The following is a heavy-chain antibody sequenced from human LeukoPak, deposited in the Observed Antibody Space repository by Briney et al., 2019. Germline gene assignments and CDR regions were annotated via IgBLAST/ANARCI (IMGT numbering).Heavy chain of an antibody. Sequence: SVKVSCKASGGTFSSYAISWVRQAPGQGLEWMGRIIPILGIANYAQKFQGRVTITADKSTSTAYMELSSLRSEDTAVYYCARVGVSGRDGYNFDYWGQGTLVTVSS. V-gene: IGHV1-69*04. CDR2: IIPILGIA. CDR3: ARVGVSGRDGYNFDY. D-gene: IGHD5-24*01. CDR1: GGTFSSYA. J-gene: IGHJ4*02.